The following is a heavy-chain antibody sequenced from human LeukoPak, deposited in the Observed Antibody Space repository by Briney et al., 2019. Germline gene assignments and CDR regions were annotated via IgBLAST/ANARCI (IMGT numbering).Heavy chain of an antibody. V-gene: IGHV3-48*03. D-gene: IGHD6-19*01. CDR1: GFTFSSYE. J-gene: IGHJ5*02. CDR3: ARDRGGWYRWFDA. CDR2: ISGSGTTI. Sequence: GGSLRLSCAASGFTFSSYEMNWVRQAPGKGLEWVSYISGSGTTIHYADSVKGRFTISRDNAKNSLYLQTNSLRGEDTAVYYCARDRGGWYRWFDAWGQGTLVTVSS.